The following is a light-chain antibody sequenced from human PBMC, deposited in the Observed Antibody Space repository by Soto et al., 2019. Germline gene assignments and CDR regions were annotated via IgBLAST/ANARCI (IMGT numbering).Light chain of an antibody. V-gene: IGKV1-39*01. CDR2: AAS. J-gene: IGKJ1*01. Sequence: DIQMTQSPSSLSASVGDRVTITCRASQSISSYVNWYQQKPGKAPKLLIYAASSLQSGVPSRFSGSGSGTDFTLTISSLQPEDFATYYCQQSYSSPPTFGQGTKVAI. CDR3: QQSYSSPPT. CDR1: QSISSY.